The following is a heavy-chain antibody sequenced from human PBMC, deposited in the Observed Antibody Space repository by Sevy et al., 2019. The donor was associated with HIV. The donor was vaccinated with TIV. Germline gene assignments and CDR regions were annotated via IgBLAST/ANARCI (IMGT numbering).Heavy chain of an antibody. CDR2: IKQDGSEK. CDR1: GFTFSKYTFSDYW. V-gene: IGHV3-7*01. CDR3: VRDQSRVVIGRY. D-gene: IGHD3-3*01. J-gene: IGHJ4*02. Sequence: GGSLRLSCAASGFTFSKYTFSDYWMSWVRQAPGKGLEWVANIKQDGSEKNYVDSVKGRFTISRDNAKNSLYLQMNSLRAEDTAVYYCVRDQSRVVIGRYWGPGTLVTVSS.